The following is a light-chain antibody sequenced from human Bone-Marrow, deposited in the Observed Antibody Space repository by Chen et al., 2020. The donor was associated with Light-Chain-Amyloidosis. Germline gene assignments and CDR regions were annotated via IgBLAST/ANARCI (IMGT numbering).Light chain of an antibody. CDR1: QALSYSSNSKNC. J-gene: IGKJ2*01. Sequence: DIVMTQSPDSLAVSLGERAAINCKSSQALSYSSNSKNCLAWYQQKPGQPPKLLIYWASARESGVPDRFSGSGSGTDFTLTISSLQAEDVAVYYCQQFYSTPYTFGLGTRLEI. CDR2: WAS. V-gene: IGKV4-1*01. CDR3: QQFYSTPYT.